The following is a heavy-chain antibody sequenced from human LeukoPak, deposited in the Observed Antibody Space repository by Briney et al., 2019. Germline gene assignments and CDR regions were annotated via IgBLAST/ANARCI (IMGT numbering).Heavy chain of an antibody. CDR1: GFTFNSYG. V-gene: IGHV3-23*01. J-gene: IGHJ4*02. CDR3: AKDRGTAVTTLNY. CDR2: ISISGSGSST. D-gene: IGHD4-17*01. Sequence: GTLRLSCAASGFTFNSYGMSWVRQAPGKGLEWVSGISISGSGSSTYYADSVKGRFTISRDNSKNTVYLQMNSLRAEDTAVYYCAKDRGTAVTTLNYWGQGTLVTVSS.